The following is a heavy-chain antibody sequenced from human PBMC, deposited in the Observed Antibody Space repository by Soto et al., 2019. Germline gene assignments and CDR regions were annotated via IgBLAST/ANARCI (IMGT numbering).Heavy chain of an antibody. D-gene: IGHD3-22*01. V-gene: IGHV2-70*01. CDR3: ARIRSPGVDYYDSSGEFDY. CDR1: WFSLSTSGMC. CDR2: IDWDDDK. Sequence: ESGPTLGNATHTLTLTCTSSWFSLSTSGMCVSWIRQPPGKALEWLALIDWDDDKYYSTSLKTRLTISKDTSKNQVVLTMTNMDPVDTATYYCARIRSPGVDYYDSSGEFDYWGKGTLVIVSS. J-gene: IGHJ4*02.